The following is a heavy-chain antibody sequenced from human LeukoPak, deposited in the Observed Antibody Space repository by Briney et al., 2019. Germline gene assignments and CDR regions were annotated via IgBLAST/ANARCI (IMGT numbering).Heavy chain of an antibody. D-gene: IGHD2-21*02. CDR1: GFTFSSYA. CDR2: ISGSGGST. CDR3: ARIGAYCGGDCYSTNWYFDL. J-gene: IGHJ2*01. V-gene: IGHV3-23*01. Sequence: GGSLRLSCAASGFTFSSYAMSWVRQAPGKGLEWVSAISGSGGSTYYADSVKGRFTISRDNSKNTLYLQMNSLRAEDTAVYYCARIGAYCGGDCYSTNWYFDLWGRGTLVTVSS.